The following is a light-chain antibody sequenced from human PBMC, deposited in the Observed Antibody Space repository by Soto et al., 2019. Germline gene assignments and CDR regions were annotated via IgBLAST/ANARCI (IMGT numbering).Light chain of an antibody. J-gene: IGKJ3*01. CDR2: GAS. CDR1: QTIRSSY. V-gene: IGKV3-20*01. CDR3: QKCDYLPI. Sequence: EIVLTQSPGTLSLSPGERATLSCRASQTIRSSYLAWYQQKPGQAPRLLIYGASTRATGLPDRFSGRGSGTDFTLTISRLEPEDFATYYCQKCDYLPIFGPGTTVDLK.